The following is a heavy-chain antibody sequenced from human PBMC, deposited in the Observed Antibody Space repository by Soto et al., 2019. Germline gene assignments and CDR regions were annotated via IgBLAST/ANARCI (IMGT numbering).Heavy chain of an antibody. J-gene: IGHJ5*02. CDR3: ARVGGINWFDP. D-gene: IGHD3-16*01. V-gene: IGHV4-31*03. CDR2: IYYSESS. CDR1: GGSISSGGYY. Sequence: SETLSLTCTVSGGSISSGGYYCSWIRQHPGKGLEWIGYIYYSESSYYNPSLKSRVTISVDTSKNQFSLKLSSVTAADTAVYYCARVGGINWFDPWGQGTLVTVSS.